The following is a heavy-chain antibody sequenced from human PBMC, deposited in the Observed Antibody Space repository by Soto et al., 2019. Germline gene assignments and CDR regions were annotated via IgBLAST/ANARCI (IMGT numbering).Heavy chain of an antibody. CDR1: GDSVSSNSAA. J-gene: IGHJ3*02. Sequence: SQTLSLTCAISGDSVSSNSAAWNWIRQSPSRGLEWLGRTYYRSKWYNDYVGSVKSRIVINPDTSKNQFSLHMNSVTPEDTAVYYCARAPWADYVCDIWGHGTLVNVSS. CDR2: TYYRSKWYN. CDR3: ARAPWADYVCDI. V-gene: IGHV6-1*01.